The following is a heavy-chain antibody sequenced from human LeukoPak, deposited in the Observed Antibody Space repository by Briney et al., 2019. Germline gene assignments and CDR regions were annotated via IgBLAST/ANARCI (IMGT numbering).Heavy chain of an antibody. CDR2: ITSSGATI. J-gene: IGHJ4*02. V-gene: IGHV3-48*03. CDR1: GFSFSTYE. Sequence: PGGSLRLSCEASGFSFSTYEMNWVRQAPGKGLEWVSYITSSGATIYYADSVKGRFTISRDNAKNSMYLQMNSLRVEDTAAYYCARMFDHWGRGTLVTVSS. CDR3: ARMFDH.